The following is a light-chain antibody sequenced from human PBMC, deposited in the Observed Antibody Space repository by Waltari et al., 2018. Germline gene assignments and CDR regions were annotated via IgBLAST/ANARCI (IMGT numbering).Light chain of an antibody. CDR2: RNN. CDR1: SSNIGRNF. Sequence: QSVLTQPPSASGTPGQRVTISCSGSSSNIGRNFVSWFHKTPGTAPKLLIYRNNQRPSGVPDRFSGSKSGTSASLAISGLRSEDEAHYYCAAWDDSLSVGLFGGGTKLTVL. V-gene: IGLV1-47*01. CDR3: AAWDDSLSVGL. J-gene: IGLJ2*01.